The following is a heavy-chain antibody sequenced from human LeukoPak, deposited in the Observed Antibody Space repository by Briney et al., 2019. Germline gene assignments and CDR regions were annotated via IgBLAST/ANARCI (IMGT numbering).Heavy chain of an antibody. CDR1: GYRFSNYW. D-gene: IGHD4-23*01. V-gene: IGHV5-51*01. Sequence: GESLKISCNGYGYRFSNYWIGWVRQMPGKGLEWVGFIYPGDSDTRYSPPFQGQVTISADKSTNTAYLQWSSLKASDTAMYYCARRTVGSYYGMDVWGQGTTVTVSS. CDR3: ARRTVGSYYGMDV. CDR2: IYPGDSDT. J-gene: IGHJ6*02.